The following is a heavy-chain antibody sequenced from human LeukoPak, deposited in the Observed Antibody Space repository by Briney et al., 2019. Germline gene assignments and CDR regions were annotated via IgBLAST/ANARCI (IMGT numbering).Heavy chain of an antibody. CDR1: GFTFSSYA. CDR3: AKNPMVRGVILPSYFDY. D-gene: IGHD3-10*01. V-gene: IGHV3-23*01. J-gene: IGHJ4*02. CDR2: ISGSGGST. Sequence: GGSLRLSCAASGFTFSSYAMSWVRQAPGKGLEWVSAISGSGGSTYYADSVKGRFTISRDNSKNTLYLQMNSLRAEDTAVYYCAKNPMVRGVILPSYFDYWGQGALVTVSS.